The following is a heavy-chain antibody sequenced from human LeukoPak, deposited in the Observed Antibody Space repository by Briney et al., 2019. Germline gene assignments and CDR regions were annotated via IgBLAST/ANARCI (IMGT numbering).Heavy chain of an antibody. CDR2: IYYSGST. D-gene: IGHD1-14*01. CDR3: AREYHRDYYYYGMDV. J-gene: IGHJ6*02. CDR1: GGSISSYY. V-gene: IGHV4-59*01. Sequence: SETLSLTCTVSGGSISSYYWSWIRQPPGKGLEWIGYIYYSGSTNYNPSLKSRVTISVDTSKKQFSLKLSSVTAADTAVYYCAREYHRDYYYYGMDVWGQGTTVTVSS.